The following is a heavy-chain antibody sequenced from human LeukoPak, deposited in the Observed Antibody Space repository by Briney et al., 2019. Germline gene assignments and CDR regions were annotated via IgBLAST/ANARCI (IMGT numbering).Heavy chain of an antibody. Sequence: GGSLGLSCAASGFTFSSYGMHWVRQAPGKGLEWVAVISYDGSNKYYADSVKGRFTISRDNSKNTLYLQMNSLRAEDTAVYYCAKDRWVLHYYYYGMDVWGQGTTVTVSS. CDR2: ISYDGSNK. V-gene: IGHV3-30*18. CDR3: AKDRWVLHYYYYGMDV. CDR1: GFTFSSYG. J-gene: IGHJ6*02. D-gene: IGHD4-23*01.